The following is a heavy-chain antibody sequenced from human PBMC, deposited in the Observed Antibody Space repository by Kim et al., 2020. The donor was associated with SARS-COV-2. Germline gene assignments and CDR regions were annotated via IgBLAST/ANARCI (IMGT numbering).Heavy chain of an antibody. D-gene: IGHD3-3*01. V-gene: IGHV3-48*02. Sequence: GGSLRLSCAASRFTFSSYTMNWVRQAPGRGLEWVSYISSSSSTIYYADSVQGRFTISRDNAKNSLYLQMNSLRDEDTAADYCARAKWSGYTPFDSWGQGT. CDR3: ARAKWSGYTPFDS. CDR2: ISSSSSTI. J-gene: IGHJ4*02. CDR1: RFTFSSYT.